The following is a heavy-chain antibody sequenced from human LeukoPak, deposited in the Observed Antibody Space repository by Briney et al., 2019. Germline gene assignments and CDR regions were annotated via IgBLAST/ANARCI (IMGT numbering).Heavy chain of an antibody. Sequence: PGGSLRLSCAASGFTFRNYWMAWVRQAAGKGLEWVANTNQDGSERNYMDSVGGRFTVSRDNVQNSLYLQMNSLRVEDTAIYYCARDYYAIFDYWGQGVLVTVSS. CDR1: GFTFRNYW. D-gene: IGHD3-10*01. CDR2: TNQDGSER. J-gene: IGHJ4*02. V-gene: IGHV3-7*01. CDR3: ARDYYAIFDY.